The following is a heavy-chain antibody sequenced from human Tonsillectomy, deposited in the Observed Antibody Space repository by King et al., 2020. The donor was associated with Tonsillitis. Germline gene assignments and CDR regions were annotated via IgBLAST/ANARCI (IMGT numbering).Heavy chain of an antibody. CDR1: GYSFTGYY. D-gene: IGHD3-22*01. Sequence: QLVQSGAEVKKPGASVKVSCKASGYSFTGYYMHWVRQAPGQGLEWMGWINPNSGGTNYAQTFQGRVTMTRDTSISTAYMELSRLRSDDTAVYYCAKAAYYSDSSGSDYWGQGTLLTVSS. CDR3: AKAAYYSDSSGSDY. J-gene: IGHJ4*02. V-gene: IGHV1-2*02. CDR2: INPNSGGT.